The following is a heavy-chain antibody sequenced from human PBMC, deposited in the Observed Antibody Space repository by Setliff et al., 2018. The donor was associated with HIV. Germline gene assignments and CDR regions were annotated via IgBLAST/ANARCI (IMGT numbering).Heavy chain of an antibody. V-gene: IGHV1-69*13. CDR3: ATGRHYYDSSDYPANPFDV. D-gene: IGHD3-22*01. CDR2: IIPIFGTG. CDR1: GGTFINSA. Sequence: SVKVSCKASGGTFINSAFNWVRQAPGQGLEWVGSIIPIFGTGNYAQSFQGRVTITADGSTSTAYMELTSLRSEDTAVYYSATGRHYYDSSDYPANPFDVWGQGTLVTVSS. J-gene: IGHJ3*01.